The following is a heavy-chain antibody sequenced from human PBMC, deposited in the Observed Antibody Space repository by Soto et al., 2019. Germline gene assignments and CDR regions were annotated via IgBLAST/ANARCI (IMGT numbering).Heavy chain of an antibody. J-gene: IGHJ3*01. CDR3: SHREGDDYVSGSNKDAFDV. CDR2: IYGDDGE. Sequence: HITLKKSGPSLVNPTLTLTLTCACSGFSLSSSGVGGGWIRQPPGNALERLALIYGDDGERYTPSLKTRLTITKDTSKNQVVLTMANMDPVDTATYDSSHREGDDYVSGSNKDAFDVWGQGTMSTVS. CDR1: GFSLSSSGVG. D-gene: IGHD3-16*01. V-gene: IGHV2-5*02.